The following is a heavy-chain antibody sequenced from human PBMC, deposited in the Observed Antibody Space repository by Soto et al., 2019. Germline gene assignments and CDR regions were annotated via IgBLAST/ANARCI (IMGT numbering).Heavy chain of an antibody. CDR3: ARGPAYEYYFDY. CDR1: GGTFSSYA. J-gene: IGHJ4*02. Sequence: QVQLVQSGAEVKKPGSSVKVSCKASGGTFSSYAISWVRQAPGQGLEWMGGIIPIFGTANYAQKFQGRVTSSADECTSTAYMELSSLRSEDTAVYYCARGPAYEYYFDYWGQRTLGTVSS. D-gene: IGHD2-21*01. CDR2: IIPIFGTA. V-gene: IGHV1-69*01.